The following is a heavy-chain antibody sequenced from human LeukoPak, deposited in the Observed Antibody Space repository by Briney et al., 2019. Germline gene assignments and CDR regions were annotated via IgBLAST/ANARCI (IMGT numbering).Heavy chain of an antibody. CDR2: IYHSGST. CDR3: ARDLGTYYYDSSGYYAAFDI. D-gene: IGHD3-22*01. J-gene: IGHJ3*02. CDR1: TYSISSGYY. Sequence: SETLSLTCTVSTYSISSGYYWGCIRSPPGKGLEWIGSIYHSGSTYYNPSLKSRVTISVDTSKNQFSLKLSSVTAADTAVYYCARDLGTYYYDSSGYYAAFDIWGQGTMVTVSS. V-gene: IGHV4-38-2*02.